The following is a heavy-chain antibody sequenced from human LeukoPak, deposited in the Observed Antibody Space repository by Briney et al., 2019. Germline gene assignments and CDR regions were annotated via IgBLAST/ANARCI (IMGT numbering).Heavy chain of an antibody. CDR3: ARVAGGDWYYFDL. V-gene: IGHV1-2*02. D-gene: IGHD2-21*02. J-gene: IGHJ4*02. CDR1: GYTFTAYY. CDR2: VNLFSGGT. Sequence: ASVKVSCKAFGYTFTAYYMHWVRHAPGQGLEWMGWVNLFSGGTNYAQKVQGRVTMTRDTSISAAYMELDRLGSDDTAVYYCARVAGGDWYYFDLWGQGSLVTVSS.